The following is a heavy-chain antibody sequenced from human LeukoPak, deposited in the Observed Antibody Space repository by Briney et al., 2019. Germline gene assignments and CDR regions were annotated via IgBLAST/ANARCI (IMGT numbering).Heavy chain of an antibody. CDR2: ISPSGTNT. D-gene: IGHD1-26*01. V-gene: IGHV3-21*04. CDR3: VRDRGTYRPIDY. J-gene: IGHJ4*02. CDR1: GATFSSYT. Sequence: GGSLRLSCAASGATFSSYTMSWVRQAPGKGLEWVSGISPSGTNTYHADSVKGRFTISRDNAQNSLYLQMNSLRAEDTAIYYCVRDRGTYRPIDYWGQGTLVTVSS.